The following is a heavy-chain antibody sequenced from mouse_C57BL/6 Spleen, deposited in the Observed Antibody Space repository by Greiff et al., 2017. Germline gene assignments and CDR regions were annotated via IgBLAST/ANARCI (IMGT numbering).Heavy chain of an antibody. Sequence: EVKLVESGRGLVQPGGSLSLSCAASGFTFTDYYMSWVRQPPGKALEWLGFIRNKANGYTTEYSASVKGRFTISRDNSPSILYLQMNGLRAEDSAIYYCARDGLYGVEDYWGQGTSVTVSS. CDR2: IRNKANGYTT. V-gene: IGHV7-3*01. J-gene: IGHJ4*01. CDR1: GFTFTDYY. CDR3: ARDGLYGVEDY. D-gene: IGHD1-2*01.